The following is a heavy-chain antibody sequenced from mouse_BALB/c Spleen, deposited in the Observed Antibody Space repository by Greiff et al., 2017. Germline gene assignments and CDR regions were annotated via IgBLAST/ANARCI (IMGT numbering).Heavy chain of an antibody. CDR1: GFNIKDTY. Sequence: VQLQQSGAELVKPGASVKLSCTASGFNIKDTYMHWVKQRPEQGLEWIGRIDPANGNTKYDPKFQGKATITADTSSNTAYLQLSGLTSEDTAVYDCARYSYGYPFAYWGQGTLVTVSA. CDR3: ARYSYGYPFAY. CDR2: IDPANGNT. V-gene: IGHV14-3*02. J-gene: IGHJ3*01. D-gene: IGHD1-2*01.